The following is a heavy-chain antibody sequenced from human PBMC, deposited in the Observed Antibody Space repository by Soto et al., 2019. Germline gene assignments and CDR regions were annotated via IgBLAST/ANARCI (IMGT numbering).Heavy chain of an antibody. Sequence: SETLSLTCAVSGGSISSSNWWSWVRQPPGKGLEWIGEIYHSGSTNYNPSLKSRVTISVDKSKNQFSLKLSSVTAADTAVYYCARDRYYGSGFYFDYWGQGTLVTVSS. CDR3: ARDRYYGSGFYFDY. CDR1: GGSISSSNW. CDR2: IYHSGST. V-gene: IGHV4-4*02. J-gene: IGHJ4*02. D-gene: IGHD3-10*01.